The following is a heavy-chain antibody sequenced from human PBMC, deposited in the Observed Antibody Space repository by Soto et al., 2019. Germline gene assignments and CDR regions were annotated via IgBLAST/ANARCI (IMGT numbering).Heavy chain of an antibody. J-gene: IGHJ6*02. Sequence: VASVKVSCKASGYTFTSYYMHWVRQAPGQGLEWMGIINPSGGSTSYAQKFQGRVTMTRDTSTSTVYMELSSLRSEDTAVYYCARGSRVFGVVPHYYYYYGMDVWGQGTTVTVSS. D-gene: IGHD3-3*01. V-gene: IGHV1-46*01. CDR2: INPSGGST. CDR3: ARGSRVFGVVPHYYYYYGMDV. CDR1: GYTFTSYY.